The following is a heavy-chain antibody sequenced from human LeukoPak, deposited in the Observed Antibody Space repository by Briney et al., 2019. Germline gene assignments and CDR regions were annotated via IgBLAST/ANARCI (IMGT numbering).Heavy chain of an antibody. D-gene: IGHD3-10*01. CDR3: ARVIDSGSYYNY. Sequence: GASVKVSCKASGYTFTGYYMHWVRQAPGQGLEWMGRINPNSGGTNYAQKFQGRVTMTRDTSISTAYMELSRLRSDGTAVYYCARVIDSGSYYNYWGQGTLVTVSS. J-gene: IGHJ4*02. CDR1: GYTFTGYY. CDR2: INPNSGGT. V-gene: IGHV1-2*06.